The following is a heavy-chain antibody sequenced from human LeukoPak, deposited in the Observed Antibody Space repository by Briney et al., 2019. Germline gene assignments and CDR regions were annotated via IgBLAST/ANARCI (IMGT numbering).Heavy chain of an antibody. CDR2: VKQGGSER. CDR3: ARAKVGGTFFDI. V-gene: IGHV3-7*04. J-gene: IGHJ3*02. D-gene: IGHD1-26*01. CDR1: GFTFNVYN. Sequence: GGSLRLSCAASGFTFNVYNMNWVRRAPGKGLEWVANVKQGGSERYYVDSVKGRFTISRDNAKNSLYLQMNSLRAEDTAVYYCARAKVGGTFFDIWGQGTMITVSS.